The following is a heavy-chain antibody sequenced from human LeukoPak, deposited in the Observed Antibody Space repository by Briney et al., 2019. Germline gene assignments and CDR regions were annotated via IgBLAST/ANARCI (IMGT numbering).Heavy chain of an antibody. D-gene: IGHD3-22*01. Sequence: KASQTLSLTCTVSGGSISSGDYYWSWIRQPSGKGPEWIAYMYYSGSTYYNPSLKSRVTMSADTSKNQLSLKLSSVTAADTAVYYCARPYYYDSRIDPWGQGILVTVSS. CDR1: GGSISSGDYY. J-gene: IGHJ5*02. CDR3: ARPYYYDSRIDP. CDR2: MYYSGST. V-gene: IGHV4-30-4*01.